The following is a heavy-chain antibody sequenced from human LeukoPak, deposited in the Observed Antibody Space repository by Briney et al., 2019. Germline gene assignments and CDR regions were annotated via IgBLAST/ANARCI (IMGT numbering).Heavy chain of an antibody. J-gene: IGHJ3*02. D-gene: IGHD4-23*01. Sequence: SETLSLTCTVSGGSISSYYWSWIRQPPAKGLEWIGYISYSGSTNYNPSLKSRVTISIDTSKNHFSLKLSSVTAADTAVYFCARNYGGYAFHIRGQGTVVTVPS. CDR2: ISYSGST. V-gene: IGHV4-59*01. CDR3: ARNYGGYAFHI. CDR1: GGSISSYY.